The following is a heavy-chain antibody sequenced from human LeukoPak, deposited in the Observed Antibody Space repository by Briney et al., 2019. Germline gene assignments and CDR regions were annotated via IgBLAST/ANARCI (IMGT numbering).Heavy chain of an antibody. D-gene: IGHD5-18*01. CDR3: AREKGPWIQLWSNPFDY. CDR1: GYTFTSYY. V-gene: IGHV1-46*03. Sequence: ASVKVSCKASGYTFTSYYMHWVRQAPGQGLEWMGIINPSGGSTSYAQKFQGRVTMTRDTSTSTVYMELSSLRSEDTAVYYWAREKGPWIQLWSNPFDYWGQGTLVTVSS. CDR2: INPSGGST. J-gene: IGHJ4*02.